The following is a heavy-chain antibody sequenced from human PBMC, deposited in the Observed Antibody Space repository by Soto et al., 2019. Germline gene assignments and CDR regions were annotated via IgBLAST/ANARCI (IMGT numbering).Heavy chain of an antibody. CDR2: IYWNDDK. V-gene: IGHV2-5*01. D-gene: IGHD3-3*01. Sequence: QITLKESGPTLVKPTQTLTLTCTFSGFSLSTSGVGVGWIRQPPGKALEWLALIYWNDDKRYSPSLKSRLTITKDTSKKQVVLTMTNMDPVDTATYYCAHISPSDYDFWSGYSYYYYYGMDVWGQGTTVTVSS. CDR3: AHISPSDYDFWSGYSYYYYYGMDV. CDR1: GFSLSTSGVG. J-gene: IGHJ6*02.